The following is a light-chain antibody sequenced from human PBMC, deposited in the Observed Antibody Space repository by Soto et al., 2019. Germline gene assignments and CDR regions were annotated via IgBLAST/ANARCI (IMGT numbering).Light chain of an antibody. J-gene: IGKJ2*01. CDR3: QHYNNWPPYT. Sequence: EIVMTQSPATLSVSPGERATLSCRASQSVSSNLAWYQQKPGQAPRLLIYGASTRATGIPARFNGSGSGTEFTLTISSLQSEDFAVYYCQHYNNWPPYTFGQGTKLEIK. CDR2: GAS. V-gene: IGKV3-15*01. CDR1: QSVSSN.